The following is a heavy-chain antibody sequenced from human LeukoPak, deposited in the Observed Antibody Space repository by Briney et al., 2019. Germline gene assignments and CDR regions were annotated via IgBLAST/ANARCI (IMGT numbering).Heavy chain of an antibody. V-gene: IGHV1-69*13. CDR2: IIPIFGTA. J-gene: IGHJ4*02. D-gene: IGHD6-13*01. CDR1: GGTFSSYA. CDR3: ARDPIGSSWPYYFDY. Sequence: SVKVSCKASGGTFSSYAISWVRQAPGQGLEWMGGIIPIFGTANYAQKFQGRVTITADESTSTAYMELSSLRSEDTAVYYCARDPIGSSWPYYFDYWGQGTLVTVSS.